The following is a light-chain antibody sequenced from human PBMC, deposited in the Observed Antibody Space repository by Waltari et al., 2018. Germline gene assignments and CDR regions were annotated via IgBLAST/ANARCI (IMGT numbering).Light chain of an antibody. Sequence: DIVMTQSPDSLAVSLGERAIINCKSSQSVLYSANNKNYLAWYQQKPGQPPKLLIFCASTRESGVPDRFSGRGSGTDFTLTISSLQAEDVAVYYCQQYYSPFTFGPGTKVDIK. CDR1: QSVLYSANNKNY. CDR3: QQYYSPFT. J-gene: IGKJ3*01. V-gene: IGKV4-1*01. CDR2: CAS.